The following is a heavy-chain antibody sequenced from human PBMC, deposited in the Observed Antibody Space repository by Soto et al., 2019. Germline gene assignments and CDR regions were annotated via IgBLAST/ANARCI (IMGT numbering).Heavy chain of an antibody. J-gene: IGHJ5*01. CDR1: GGTCIIYG. V-gene: IGHV3-74*01. Sequence: PGGPQSLSCIVSGGTCIIYGRRWVRQNPGQSPFWVSRISDDGTTTNYADSGRGRFTISIDNCKNTLYLQMNNLKSDDTAIYYYKKGPGAASARSGHSWG. CDR2: ISDDGTTT. D-gene: IGHD6-6*01. CDR3: KKGPGAASARSGHS.